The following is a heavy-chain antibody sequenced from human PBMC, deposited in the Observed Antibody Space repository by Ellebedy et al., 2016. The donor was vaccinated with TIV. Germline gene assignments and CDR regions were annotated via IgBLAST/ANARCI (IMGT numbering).Heavy chain of an antibody. Sequence: GGSLRLSCAAPGFTFSSYWMSWVRQAPGKGLEWVANINQDGSEKYYVDSVKGRFTISRDNAKNSLYLQMNSLRDEDTSVYYCATDGSYGDYRSPAHAFVFWGQGTMVTVSS. D-gene: IGHD4-17*01. V-gene: IGHV3-7*01. CDR3: ATDGSYGDYRSPAHAFVF. J-gene: IGHJ3*01. CDR1: GFTFSSYW. CDR2: INQDGSEK.